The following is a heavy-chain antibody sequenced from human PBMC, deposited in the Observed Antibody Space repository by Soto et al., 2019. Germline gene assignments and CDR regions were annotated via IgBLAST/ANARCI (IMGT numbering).Heavy chain of an antibody. CDR1: GDSVSSNSAA. D-gene: IGHD6-13*01. CDR2: TYYRSKWYN. J-gene: IGHJ6*03. CDR3: ARSAGYCCSWYDDYHYFLSV. V-gene: IGHV6-1*01. Sequence: SQTLSLTCAISGDSVSSNSAAWNWIRQSPSRGLEWLGRTYYRSKWYNDYAVSVKSRITINPDTSKNQFSLQLNSVTPEDTAVYYCARSAGYCCSWYDDYHYFLSVCGKRTSVTVSS.